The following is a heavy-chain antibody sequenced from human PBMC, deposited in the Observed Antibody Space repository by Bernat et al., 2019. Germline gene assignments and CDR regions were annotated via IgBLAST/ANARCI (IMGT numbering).Heavy chain of an antibody. CDR3: ARDRSYTMDV. CDR1: GFTLSTSW. Sequence: EVQLVETGGGLVQPGGSLRLSCAASGFTLSTSWMHWVRQAPGKGLVWVSRITGDGSSTIYADAGKGRFTISRDNAKNTLYLQMNNLRAADTAVDYCARDRSYTMDVWGQGTTVTVSS. J-gene: IGHJ6*02. CDR2: ITGDGSST. D-gene: IGHD4-11*01. V-gene: IGHV3-74*01.